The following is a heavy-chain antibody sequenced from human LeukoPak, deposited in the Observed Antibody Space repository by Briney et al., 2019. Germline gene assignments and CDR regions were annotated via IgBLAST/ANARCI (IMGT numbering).Heavy chain of an antibody. CDR3: ATGSGGPSGSYHTGFDY. CDR2: ISYDGSNK. J-gene: IGHJ4*02. D-gene: IGHD1-26*01. Sequence: PGGSLRLSCAASGFTFSSYGMHWVRQAPGKGLEWVAVISYDGSNKYYADSVKGRFTISRDNSKNTLYLQMNSLRAEDTAVYYCATGSGGPSGSYHTGFDYWGQGTLVTVSS. CDR1: GFTFSSYG. V-gene: IGHV3-30*03.